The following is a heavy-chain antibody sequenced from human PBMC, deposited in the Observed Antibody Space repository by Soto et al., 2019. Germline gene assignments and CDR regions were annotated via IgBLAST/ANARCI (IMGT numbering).Heavy chain of an antibody. CDR1: GFTLSSYA. J-gene: IGHJ4*02. D-gene: IGHD6-6*01. CDR2: ISGSGGST. V-gene: IGHV3-23*01. CDR3: AKGVEYSSSWTDY. Sequence: GGSLRLSCAASGFTLSSYAMSWVRQAPGKGLEWVSAISGSGGSTYYADSVKGRFTISRDNSKNTLYLQMNSLRAEDTAVYYCAKGVEYSSSWTDYWGQGTLVTVSS.